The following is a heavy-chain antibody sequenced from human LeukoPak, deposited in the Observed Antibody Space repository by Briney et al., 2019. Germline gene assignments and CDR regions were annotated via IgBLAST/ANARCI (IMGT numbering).Heavy chain of an antibody. Sequence: GASVKVSCKASGYTFTGYYMHWVRQAPGQGLEWMGWINPNSGGTNYAQKFQGRVTMTRDTSISTAYMELSSLRSEDTAVYYCARDYPDYYDSSGYSVDWFDPWGQGTLVTVSS. CDR2: INPNSGGT. J-gene: IGHJ5*02. CDR1: GYTFTGYY. V-gene: IGHV1-2*02. D-gene: IGHD3-22*01. CDR3: ARDYPDYYDSSGYSVDWFDP.